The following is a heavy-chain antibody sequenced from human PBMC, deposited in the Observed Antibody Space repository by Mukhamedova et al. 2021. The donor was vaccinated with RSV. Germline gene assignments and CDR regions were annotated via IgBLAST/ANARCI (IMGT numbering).Heavy chain of an antibody. CDR2: GDT. D-gene: IGHD2-2*01. CDR3: ARDRVCTNTGCRDLPFDY. Sequence: GDTKYSQKFRGRATITWDTSASTAYMELSSLVSEDTAVYYCARDRVCTNTGCRDLPFDYWGQGTLVTVSS. V-gene: IGHV1-3*01. J-gene: IGHJ4*02.